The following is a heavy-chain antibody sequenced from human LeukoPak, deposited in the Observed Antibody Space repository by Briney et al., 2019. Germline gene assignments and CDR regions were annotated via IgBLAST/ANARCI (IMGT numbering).Heavy chain of an antibody. Sequence: GGSLRLSCAASGFSFSSHGMSWVRQAPWKGPEWVSSVSSGSDYTFYADSVEGRFTISRDNSKNTLYLQMNRLRAGDTAIYHCAKIGVIGNWYYDVWGRGTLVTVSS. D-gene: IGHD3-10*01. J-gene: IGHJ2*01. CDR2: VSSGSDYT. CDR1: GFSFSSHG. V-gene: IGHV3-23*01. CDR3: AKIGVIGNWYYDV.